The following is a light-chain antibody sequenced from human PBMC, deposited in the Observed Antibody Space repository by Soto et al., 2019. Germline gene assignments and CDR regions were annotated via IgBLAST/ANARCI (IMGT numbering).Light chain of an antibody. Sequence: EVFMKQSPATPSMSPGVTATLSCRASERLACPLAWHQPRPGQTPRLLIDDASDRATGIPARFSGSGSGTEFTLTIISLQAEDFEIYYCQHYNTWPITFGQGTRLEIK. CDR2: DAS. V-gene: IGKV3-15*01. CDR3: QHYNTWPIT. J-gene: IGKJ5*01. CDR1: ERLACP.